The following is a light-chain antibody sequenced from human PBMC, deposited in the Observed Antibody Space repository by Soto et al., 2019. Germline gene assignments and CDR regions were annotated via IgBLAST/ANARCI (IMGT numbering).Light chain of an antibody. CDR3: NSYTSSSSYV. V-gene: IGLV2-14*01. Sequence: QSVLTQPASVSGSPGQSITISCTGTSSDVGGYNYVSWYQQHPGKVPKLIIYEVSNRPSGVSNRFSGSKSGHTASLTISGLQAEDEADYYCNSYTSSSSYVFGTGTKVTVL. CDR1: SSDVGGYNY. CDR2: EVS. J-gene: IGLJ1*01.